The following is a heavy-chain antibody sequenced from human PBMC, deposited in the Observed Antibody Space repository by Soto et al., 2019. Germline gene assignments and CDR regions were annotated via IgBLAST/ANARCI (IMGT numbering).Heavy chain of an antibody. V-gene: IGHV3-74*01. CDR2: IKDDGSSI. D-gene: IGHD5-18*01. CDR1: GFTFRNYW. Sequence: EVQLVESGGGLVQPGGSLRLSCAASGFTFRNYWMHWVRQGPGKGLVWLSHIKDDGSSISYADSVKGRITISRDNGKNTLYLEMHSRRADDTGVYYCVRTAYYNGMDVWGQGTTVTVSS. J-gene: IGHJ6*02. CDR3: VRTAYYNGMDV.